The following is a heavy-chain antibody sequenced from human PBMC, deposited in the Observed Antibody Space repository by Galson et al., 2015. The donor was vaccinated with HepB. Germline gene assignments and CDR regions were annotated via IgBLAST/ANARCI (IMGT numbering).Heavy chain of an antibody. D-gene: IGHD1-1*01. CDR3: ARDQHPQLEPYGENWFDP. J-gene: IGHJ5*02. CDR1: GYTFTSYY. V-gene: IGHV1-46*01. Sequence: SVKVSCKASGYTFTSYYMHWVRQAPGQGLEWMGIINPSGGSTSYAQKFQGRVTMTRNTSTSTVYMELSSLRSEDTAVYYCARDQHPQLEPYGENWFDPWGQGTLVTVSS. CDR2: INPSGGST.